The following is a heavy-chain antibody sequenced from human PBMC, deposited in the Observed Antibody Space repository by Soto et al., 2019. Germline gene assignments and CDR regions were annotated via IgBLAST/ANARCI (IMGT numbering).Heavy chain of an antibody. Sequence: VQLVQSGAEVKKPGATGNVSCKASGNIVTNYGINWVRQAPGQGLEWMGCISGYTGNAHYSQKFQGRVTMTTDTSTTTAYMDLRNLRSDDTALYYCATGGGALDLWGQGTLVTVSS. CDR1: GNIVTNYG. CDR3: ATGGGALDL. J-gene: IGHJ3*01. CDR2: ISGYTGNA. V-gene: IGHV1-18*01.